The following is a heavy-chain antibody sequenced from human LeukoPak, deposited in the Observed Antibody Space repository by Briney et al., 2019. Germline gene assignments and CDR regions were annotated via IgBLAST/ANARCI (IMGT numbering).Heavy chain of an antibody. D-gene: IGHD1-26*01. CDR3: ARHRVGVTRDFDY. CDR2: IYYSGST. J-gene: IGHJ4*01. Sequence: PSETLSLTCTVSGGSISSYYWSWIRQPPGKGLEWIGYIYYSGSTNYNPSLKSRVTISVDTSKNQFSLKLTSVTAADTALYYCARHRVGVTRDFDYXXXGTLVTVSS. CDR1: GGSISSYY. V-gene: IGHV4-59*08.